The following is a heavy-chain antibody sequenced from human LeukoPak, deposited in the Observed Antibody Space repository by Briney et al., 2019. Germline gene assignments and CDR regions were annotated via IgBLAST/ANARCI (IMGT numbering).Heavy chain of an antibody. V-gene: IGHV1-18*01. D-gene: IGHD2-15*01. J-gene: IGHJ4*02. CDR1: GYTFTSYG. Sequence: ASVKVSCKASGYTFTSYGISWVRQAPGQGLEWMGWISAYNGNTNYAQKLQGRATMTTDTSTSTAYMELRSLRSDDTAVYYCARAPIVVVVAADYQFDYWGQGTLVTVSS. CDR3: ARAPIVVVVAADYQFDY. CDR2: ISAYNGNT.